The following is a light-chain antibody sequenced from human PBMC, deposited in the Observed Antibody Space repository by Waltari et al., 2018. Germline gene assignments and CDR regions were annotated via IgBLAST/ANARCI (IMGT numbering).Light chain of an antibody. CDR2: GAS. CDR3: QHYVRLPAT. CDR1: QSVTRAL. V-gene: IGKV3-20*01. Sequence: ILLTQSPGTLSLSPGERATLSCRASQSVTRALAWYQQQPGKAPRLLIYGASNRATGIPDRFSGSGSGTDFSLTISRLEPEDFAVYYCQHYVRLPATFGQGTKVEIK. J-gene: IGKJ1*01.